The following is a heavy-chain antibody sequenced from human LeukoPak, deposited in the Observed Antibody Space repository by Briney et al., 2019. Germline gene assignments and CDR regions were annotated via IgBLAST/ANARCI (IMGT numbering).Heavy chain of an antibody. V-gene: IGHV1-2*02. D-gene: IGHD3-10*01. J-gene: IGHJ4*02. CDR1: GYTFTGYY. Sequence: ASVKVSCKASGYTFTGYYMHWVRQAPGQGLEWMGWINPNSGGTNYAQKFQGRVTMTRDTSTSTVYMELSSLRSEDTAVYYCASLVRGVTGFDYWGQGTLVTVSS. CDR3: ASLVRGVTGFDY. CDR2: INPNSGGT.